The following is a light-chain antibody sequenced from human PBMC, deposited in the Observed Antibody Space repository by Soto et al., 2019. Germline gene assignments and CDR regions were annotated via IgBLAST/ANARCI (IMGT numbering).Light chain of an antibody. CDR1: QKIHNF. CDR3: QQSYSTPPT. Sequence: PSSLSASLGDRVTVTCRASQKIHNFVSWYQQKPGKAPNLLIYAASSLQGGVPSRFTGSGSGTDFTLTISSLQPEDFATYYCQQSYSTPPTFGGGTKVDI. CDR2: AAS. J-gene: IGKJ4*01. V-gene: IGKV1-39*01.